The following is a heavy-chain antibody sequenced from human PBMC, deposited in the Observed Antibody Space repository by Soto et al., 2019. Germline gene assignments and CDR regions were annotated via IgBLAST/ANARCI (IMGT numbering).Heavy chain of an antibody. V-gene: IGHV4-4*02. CDR1: GGSIRSNNR. J-gene: IGHJ4*02. CDR2: IFHSGST. CDR3: ARVYSGSYSDS. D-gene: IGHD1-26*01. Sequence: NPSETLSLTCAVSGGSIRSNNRWSWVRQPPGKGLEWIGEIFHSGSTNYNPSLKTRVTITVDKSKNQFSLKLSSVTAADTAVYYCARVYSGSYSDSWGQGTPVIVSS.